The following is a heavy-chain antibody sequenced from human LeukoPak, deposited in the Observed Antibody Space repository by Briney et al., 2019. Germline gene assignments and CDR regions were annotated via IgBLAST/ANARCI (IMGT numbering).Heavy chain of an antibody. Sequence: GGSLRLSCAASGFTFSSYGMRWVRQAPGKGLEWVAVIWYDGSNKYYADSVKGRFTISRDNSKNTLYLQMNSLRAEDTAVYYCAKDDVGRDHYYYMDVWGKGTTVTVSS. D-gene: IGHD1-1*01. J-gene: IGHJ6*03. CDR2: IWYDGSNK. CDR3: AKDDVGRDHYYYMDV. V-gene: IGHV3-33*06. CDR1: GFTFSSYG.